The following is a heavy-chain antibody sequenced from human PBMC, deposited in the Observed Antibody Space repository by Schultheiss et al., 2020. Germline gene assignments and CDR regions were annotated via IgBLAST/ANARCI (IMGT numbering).Heavy chain of an antibody. V-gene: IGHV3-21*04. CDR3: AREGYGS. D-gene: IGHD3-10*01. CDR1: GFTFSSYA. J-gene: IGHJ4*02. CDR2: ISGSSSYI. Sequence: GGSLRLSCSASGFTFSSYAMHWVRQAPGKGLEWVSSISGSSSYINYADSVKGRFTISRDNAKNSLYLQMNSLRAKDTAVYYCAREGYGSGGQGTLVTVSS.